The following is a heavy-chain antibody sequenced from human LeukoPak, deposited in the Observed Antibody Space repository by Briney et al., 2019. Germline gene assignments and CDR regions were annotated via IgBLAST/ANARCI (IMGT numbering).Heavy chain of an antibody. CDR1: GFTFSNSA. Sequence: GGSLRLSCAASGFTFSNSAMTWVRQAPGEGLEWVSEIGGSGGTTYYADSVKGRFTISRDNSKDTLYLQMNSLRAEDTAVYYCAKALSATYYGLFDYWGQGTLVTVSS. J-gene: IGHJ4*02. CDR2: IGGSGGTT. CDR3: AKALSATYYGLFDY. D-gene: IGHD1-26*01. V-gene: IGHV3-23*01.